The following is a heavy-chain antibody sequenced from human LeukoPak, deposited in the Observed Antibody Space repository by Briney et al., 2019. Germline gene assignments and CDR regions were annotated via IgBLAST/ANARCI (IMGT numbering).Heavy chain of an antibody. Sequence: ASVKVSCKASGYTFTSYGISWVRQAPGQGLEWMGWISAYNGNTNYAQTLQGRVTMTTDTSTSTAYMELRSLRSDDTAVYYCARVLTGYYYDSSGYRGYYYYYYMDVWGKGTTVTVSS. CDR2: ISAYNGNT. CDR3: ARVLTGYYYDSSGYRGYYYYYYMDV. J-gene: IGHJ6*03. V-gene: IGHV1-18*01. D-gene: IGHD3-22*01. CDR1: GYTFTSYG.